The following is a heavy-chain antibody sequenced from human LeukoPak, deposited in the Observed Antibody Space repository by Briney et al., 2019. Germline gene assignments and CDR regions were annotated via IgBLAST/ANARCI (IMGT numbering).Heavy chain of an antibody. D-gene: IGHD1-14*01. CDR3: AKDVPDRGWREPPFDP. Sequence: GGSLRLSCAASGFTFSSYAMSWVRQAPGKGLEWVSAISGSGGSTYYADSVKGRFTISRDNSKNTLYLQMNSLRAEDTAVYYCAKDVPDRGWREPPFDPWGQGTLVTVSS. V-gene: IGHV3-23*01. CDR2: ISGSGGST. CDR1: GFTFSSYA. J-gene: IGHJ5*02.